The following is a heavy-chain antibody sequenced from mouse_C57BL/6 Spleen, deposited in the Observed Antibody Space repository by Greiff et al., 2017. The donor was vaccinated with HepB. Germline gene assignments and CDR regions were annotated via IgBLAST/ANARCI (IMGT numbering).Heavy chain of an antibody. D-gene: IGHD1-1*01. V-gene: IGHV1-55*01. CDR1: GYTFTSYW. CDR3: ARDYGSAPDV. J-gene: IGHJ1*03. Sequence: VQLQQPGAELVKPGASVKMSCKASGYTFTSYWITWVKQRPGQGLEWIGDIYPGSGSTNYNEKFKSKATLTVDTSSSTAYMQLSSLASEDSAVYYCARDYGSAPDVWGTGTTVTVSS. CDR2: IYPGSGST.